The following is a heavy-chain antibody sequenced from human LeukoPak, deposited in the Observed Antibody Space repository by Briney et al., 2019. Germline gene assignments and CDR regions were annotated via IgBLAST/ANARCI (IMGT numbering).Heavy chain of an antibody. D-gene: IGHD6-19*01. CDR2: IYYSGST. CDR3: ARKGAYSSGWYGTYFDY. CDR1: GGSISSYY. Sequence: PSETLSLTCTVSGGSISSYYWSWIRQPPGKGLEWIGYIYYSGSTNYNPSLKSRVTISVDTSKNQFFLKLSSVTAADTAVYYCARKGAYSSGWYGTYFDYWGQGTLVTVSS. V-gene: IGHV4-59*01. J-gene: IGHJ4*02.